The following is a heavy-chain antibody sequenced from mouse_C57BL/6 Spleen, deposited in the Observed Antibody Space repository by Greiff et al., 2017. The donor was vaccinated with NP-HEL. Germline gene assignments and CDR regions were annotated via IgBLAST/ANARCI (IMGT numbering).Heavy chain of an antibody. V-gene: IGHV5-9-1*02. CDR1: ELTFSSYA. CDR3: TRDRGNYAMDY. D-gene: IGHD2-1*01. J-gene: IGHJ4*01. Sequence: EVKLMESGEGLVKPGGSLKLSCAASELTFSSYAMSWVRQTPEKSLEWVAYISSGGDYIYYADTVKGRFTISRDNARNTLYLQMSSLKSEDTAMYYCTRDRGNYAMDYWGQGTSVTVSS. CDR2: ISSGGDYI.